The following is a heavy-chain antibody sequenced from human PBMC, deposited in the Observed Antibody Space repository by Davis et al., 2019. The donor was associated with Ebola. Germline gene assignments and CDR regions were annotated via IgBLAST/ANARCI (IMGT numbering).Heavy chain of an antibody. CDR1: GYTFTGYY. CDR2: MNPNSGNT. Sequence: ASVKVSCKASGYTFTGYYMHWVRQATGHGLEWMGWMNPNSGNTGYAQKFQGRVTITRNTSISTAYMELSSLRSEDTAVYYCARGLPTRVVDYWGQGTLVTVSS. V-gene: IGHV1-8*03. CDR3: ARGLPTRVVDY. J-gene: IGHJ4*02. D-gene: IGHD2-15*01.